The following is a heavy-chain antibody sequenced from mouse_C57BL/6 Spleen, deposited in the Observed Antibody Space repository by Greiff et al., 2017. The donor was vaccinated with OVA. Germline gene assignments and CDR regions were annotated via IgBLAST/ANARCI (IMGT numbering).Heavy chain of an antibody. CDR3: ARDYGSSYSAWFAY. CDR1: GYTFTSYW. V-gene: IGHV1-59*01. CDR2: IDPSDSYT. D-gene: IGHD1-1*01. Sequence: QVQLQQPGAELVRPGTSVKLSCKASGYTFTSYWMHWVKQRPGQGLEWIGVIDPSDSYTYYNQKFKGKSTLTVDTSSSTAYMQISSLTSEDSAVYYCARDYGSSYSAWFAYWGQGTLVTVSA. J-gene: IGHJ3*01.